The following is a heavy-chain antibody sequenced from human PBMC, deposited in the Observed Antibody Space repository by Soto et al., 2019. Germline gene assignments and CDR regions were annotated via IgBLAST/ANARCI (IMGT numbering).Heavy chain of an antibody. J-gene: IGHJ4*02. D-gene: IGHD2-2*01. CDR1: DFSISSGHY. CDR2: IYHSGTT. Sequence: PSETLSLTCAVSDFSISSGHYWGWIRQPPGXGLEWIGSIYHSGTTYNNPSLKSRVTMSVDTSKNQFSLKLSSVTAADTAVYYCARWRNDCSSTSCYHLDYWGQGALDTVSS. CDR3: ARWRNDCSSTSCYHLDY. V-gene: IGHV4-38-2*01.